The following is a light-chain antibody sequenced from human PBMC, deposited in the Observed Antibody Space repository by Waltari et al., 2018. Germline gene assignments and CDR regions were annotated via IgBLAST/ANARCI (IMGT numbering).Light chain of an antibody. J-gene: IGKJ1*01. Sequence: LTQSPGTLSLSPGERXXLSCRASQSVSSSYLAWYQQKPGQAPRLLIYGASSRATGIXDXXSGSGSGXDFTLTIXXLEPEDFXVYYCQQYGSSPWTXGXGXKVXIK. V-gene: IGKV3-20*01. CDR2: GAS. CDR1: QSVSSSY. CDR3: QQYGSSPWT.